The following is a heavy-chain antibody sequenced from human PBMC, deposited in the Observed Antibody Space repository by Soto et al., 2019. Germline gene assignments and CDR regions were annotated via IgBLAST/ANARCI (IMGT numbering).Heavy chain of an antibody. CDR3: ARATLWQQLVHRCHYFYRVDV. CDR1: GGSSSGYF. V-gene: IGHV4-34*01. Sequence: SETLSLTCAASGGSSSGYFWSWIRQCPGRGVEWIGEISHSGSAKYNPSLESRVSMSVDSPTNQFSLKVRSVTAADTAIYYRARATLWQQLVHRCHYFYRVDVWGRGTTVTV. J-gene: IGHJ6*02. CDR2: ISHSGSA. D-gene: IGHD6-13*01.